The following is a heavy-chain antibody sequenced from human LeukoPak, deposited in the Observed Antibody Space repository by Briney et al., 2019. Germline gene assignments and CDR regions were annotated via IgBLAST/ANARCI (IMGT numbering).Heavy chain of an antibody. V-gene: IGHV3-23*01. J-gene: IGHJ5*02. D-gene: IGHD3-16*01. CDR2: IGGRGGST. Sequence: GGSLRLSCAASGFTFTSYSMNWVRQTPGKGPEWVSAIGGRGGSTYYADSVGGRFTISRDNSKDMVYLQMNSLKVEDTATYYCGKEGGAWGQGTKITVSS. CDR1: GFTFTSYS. CDR3: GKEGGA.